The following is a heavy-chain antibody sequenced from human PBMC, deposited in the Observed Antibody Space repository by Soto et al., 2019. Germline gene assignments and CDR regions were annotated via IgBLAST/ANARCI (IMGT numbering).Heavy chain of an antibody. D-gene: IGHD3-10*01. V-gene: IGHV3-53*01. CDR1: GFTVSNNY. CDR3: ATHPGGGGY. J-gene: IGHJ4*02. Sequence: EVQLVESGGGLIQPGGSLRLSCAVSGFTVSNNYMSWVRQAPGKGLEGVSVIYSGGYTAYGDSVKGRFTISRDNSKNTLSLQKIPPGAGPPPVFSWATHPGGGGYWGQGTLVTVSS. CDR2: IYSGGYT.